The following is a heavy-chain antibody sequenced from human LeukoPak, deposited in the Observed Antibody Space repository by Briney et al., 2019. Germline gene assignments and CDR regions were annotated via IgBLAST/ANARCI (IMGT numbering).Heavy chain of an antibody. Sequence: PGGSLRLSCAASGFTFSSYWMSWVRQAPGKGLEWVANIKQDGSEKYYVDSVKGRFTISRDNAKNSLYLQMNSLRAEDTAVYYCARDDSSFGTSFDIWGQGTMVTVSS. J-gene: IGHJ3*02. D-gene: IGHD3-22*01. CDR3: ARDDSSFGTSFDI. CDR2: IKQDGSEK. CDR1: GFTFSSYW. V-gene: IGHV3-7*01.